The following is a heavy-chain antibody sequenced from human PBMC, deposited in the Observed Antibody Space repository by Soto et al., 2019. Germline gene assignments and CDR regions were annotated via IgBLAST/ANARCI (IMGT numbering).Heavy chain of an antibody. CDR1: GFTFSRYA. CDR2: ISGSGDST. CDR3: AKDRDGAAASPTKFYGMDV. V-gene: IGHV3-23*01. Sequence: EVQLLESGGGLVQPGGSLRLSCAASGFTFSRYAMSWVRQAPGKGLEWVSVISGSGDSTYYADSVRGRFTISRDNSKNTLYLQMNSLRAEATAVYYCAKDRDGAAASPTKFYGMDVWGQGTTVTVSS. J-gene: IGHJ6*02. D-gene: IGHD6-13*01.